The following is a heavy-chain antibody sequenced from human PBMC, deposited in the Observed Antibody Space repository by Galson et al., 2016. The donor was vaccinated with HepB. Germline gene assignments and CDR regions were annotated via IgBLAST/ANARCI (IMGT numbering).Heavy chain of an antibody. CDR1: GFSLRSNDVG. CDR3: ARRPGRGDGSAFDL. J-gene: IGHJ2*01. D-gene: IGHD5-24*01. V-gene: IGHV2-5*02. CDR2: IYWDGEK. Sequence: PALVKPTQTLTLTCTLFGFSLRSNDVGVAWTRQAPGKALEWLTIIYWDGEKKYIPSLRGRLTITEDTSKNQVVLTLTNVDSLDTGTYYCARRPGRGDGSAFDLWGRGTLVTVSS.